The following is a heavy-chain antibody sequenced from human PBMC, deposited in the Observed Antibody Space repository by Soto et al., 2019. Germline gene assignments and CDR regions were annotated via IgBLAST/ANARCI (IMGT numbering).Heavy chain of an antibody. J-gene: IGHJ4*01. CDR2: ISSTSSYI. Sequence: EVQLVESGGGLVKPGGSLRLSCAASGFTFSTYSMNWVRQAPGKGLEWVSSISSTSSYIYSADSVKGRFTISRDNAKNSLYLQMNSLRAEDTAVYYCARDPNYYDSSVYFGDYWGQGTLVTVSS. V-gene: IGHV3-21*01. CDR3: ARDPNYYDSSVYFGDY. CDR1: GFTFSTYS. D-gene: IGHD3-22*01.